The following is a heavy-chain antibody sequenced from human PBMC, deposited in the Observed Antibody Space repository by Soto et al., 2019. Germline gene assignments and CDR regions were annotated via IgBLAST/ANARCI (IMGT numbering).Heavy chain of an antibody. D-gene: IGHD5-12*01. CDR1: GFTFSDSY. Sequence: QVQLVESGGGLVKPGGSLRLSCVASGFTFSDSYMSCVRQAPGKGLEWVSYISSTSSFTDYAESVKGRFTISRDNAKNSLFLQMHSLRAEDTALYYCARRDGYNYFDFWGQGTLVSVSS. J-gene: IGHJ4*02. CDR3: ARRDGYNYFDF. CDR2: ISSTSSFT. V-gene: IGHV3-11*06.